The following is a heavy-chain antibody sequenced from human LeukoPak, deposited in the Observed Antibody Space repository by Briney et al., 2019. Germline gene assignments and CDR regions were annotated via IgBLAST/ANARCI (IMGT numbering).Heavy chain of an antibody. CDR3: ARDYFSYCSSTSCSINWFDP. CDR2: ISAYNGNT. J-gene: IGHJ5*02. D-gene: IGHD2-2*01. V-gene: IGHV1-18*01. CDR1: GYTFTSYG. Sequence: ASVKVSCKASGYTFTSYGISWVRQAPGQGLEWMGWISAYNGNTNYAQKLQDRVTMTTDTSTSTAYMELRSLRSDDTAVYYCARDYFSYCSSTSCSINWFDPWGQGTLVTVSS.